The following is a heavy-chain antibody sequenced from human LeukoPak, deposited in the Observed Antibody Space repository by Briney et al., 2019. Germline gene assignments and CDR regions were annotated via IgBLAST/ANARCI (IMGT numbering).Heavy chain of an antibody. CDR1: AHTFTSYD. CDR3: ARRHGRCSDGSCYYPDY. CDR2: MNPNSGNT. J-gene: IGHJ4*02. Sequence: ASVKVSCKASAHTFTSYDINWVRQATGQGLEWMGWMNPNSGNTGYAQKSQGRVTMTRNSSITTAYMELSSLRSEDTAVYYCARRHGRCSDGSCYYPDYWGQGTLVTVSS. D-gene: IGHD2-15*01. V-gene: IGHV1-8*01.